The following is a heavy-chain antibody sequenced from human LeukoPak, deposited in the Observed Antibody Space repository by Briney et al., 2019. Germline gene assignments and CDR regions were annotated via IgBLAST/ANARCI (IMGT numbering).Heavy chain of an antibody. CDR3: ARGNAGVAGIRFGIDY. CDR1: GGTFSSYA. D-gene: IGHD6-19*01. J-gene: IGHJ4*02. Sequence: SVKVSCKASGGTFSSYAISWVRQAPGQGLEWMGGIIPIFGTANYAQKFQGRVTITADESTSTAYMELSSLRSEDTAVYYCARGNAGVAGIRFGIDYWGQGTLVTVSS. CDR2: IIPIFGTA. V-gene: IGHV1-69*13.